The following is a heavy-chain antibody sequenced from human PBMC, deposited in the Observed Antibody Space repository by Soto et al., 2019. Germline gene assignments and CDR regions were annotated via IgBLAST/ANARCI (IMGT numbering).Heavy chain of an antibody. V-gene: IGHV4-30-4*01. CDR3: ARGGGIGVVIPFDC. D-gene: IGHD3-3*01. J-gene: IGHJ4*02. Sequence: SETLSLTCTVSGGSISSGDYYWSWIRQPPGKGLEWLGYIYYSGSTYYNPSLKSRVTISVDTSKSQFSLKLSSVTAADTAVYYCARGGGIGVVIPFDCWGQGTRITVSS. CDR1: GGSISSGDYY. CDR2: IYYSGST.